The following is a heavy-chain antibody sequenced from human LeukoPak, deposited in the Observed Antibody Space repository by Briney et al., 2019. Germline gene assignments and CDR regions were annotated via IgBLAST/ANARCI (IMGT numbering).Heavy chain of an antibody. V-gene: IGHV3-23*01. D-gene: IGHD6-19*01. CDR2: ISGSGGST. CDR3: AKGPHRIAVAGTGGYMDV. Sequence: GGSLRLSCAASGFTFSSYAMSWVPEAPGKGLVWVSAISGSGGSTYYADSVKGRFTISRDNSKNTLYLQMNSLRAEDTAVYYCAKGPHRIAVAGTGGYMDVWGKGTTVTVSS. J-gene: IGHJ6*03. CDR1: GFTFSSYA.